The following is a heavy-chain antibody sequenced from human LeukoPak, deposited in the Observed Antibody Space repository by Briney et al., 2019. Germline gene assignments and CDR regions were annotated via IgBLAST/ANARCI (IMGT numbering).Heavy chain of an antibody. CDR1: GGSISSHY. D-gene: IGHD2-15*01. V-gene: IGHV4-59*11. CDR2: ISNSGST. Sequence: SETLSLTCTVSGGSISSHYWTWIRQSPVKGLEWIGDISNSGSTSYNPSLKSRVTISIDTSKNQFSLKLSSVTAADTAVYYCGRDALVGYFSYYYMDVWGKGTSVTVSS. J-gene: IGHJ6*03. CDR3: GRDALVGYFSYYYMDV.